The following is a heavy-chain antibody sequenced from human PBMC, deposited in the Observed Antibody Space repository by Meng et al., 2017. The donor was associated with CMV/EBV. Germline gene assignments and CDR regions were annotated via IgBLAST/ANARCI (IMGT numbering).Heavy chain of an antibody. CDR1: SSSSSY. D-gene: IGHD3-16*01. CDR3: ASEMTLRPLTSRGSNWFDP. Sequence: SSSSSYCVWIRQPPGKGLDWIGSIYYSGSTYYNPSLKSRVTISVDTSKNQFSLKLSSVTAADTAVYYCASEMTLRPLTSRGSNWFDPWGQGTLVTVSS. V-gene: IGHV4-39*07. CDR2: IYYSGST. J-gene: IGHJ5*02.